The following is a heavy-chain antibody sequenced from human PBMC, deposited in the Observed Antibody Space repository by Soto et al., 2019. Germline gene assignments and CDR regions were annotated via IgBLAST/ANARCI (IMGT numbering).Heavy chain of an antibody. V-gene: IGHV3-30*03. CDR2: ISYDGSNK. CDR1: GFTFSSYG. CDR3: VAGQYFVDY. Sequence: QVQLVESGGGVVQPGRSLRLSCAASGFTFSSYGMQWVRQAPGKGLEWVAVISYDGSNKYYADSVKDRFTISRDNSKSTLYLQMNSLRADDTAVYYCVAGQYFVDYFGQGTRVTVSS. D-gene: IGHD6-19*01. J-gene: IGHJ4*02.